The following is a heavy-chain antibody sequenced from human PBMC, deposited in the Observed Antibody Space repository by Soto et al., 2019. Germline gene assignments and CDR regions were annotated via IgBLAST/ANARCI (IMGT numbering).Heavy chain of an antibody. Sequence: GGSVRLSCAASGFTFSSYAMSWVRQAPGKGLEWVSAISGSGGSTYYADSVKGRFTISRDNSKNTLYLQMNSLRAEDTAVYYCAKEKTIVVVPAAILGAFDIWGQGTMVTVSS. CDR3: AKEKTIVVVPAAILGAFDI. J-gene: IGHJ3*02. CDR2: ISGSGGST. V-gene: IGHV3-23*01. D-gene: IGHD2-2*01. CDR1: GFTFSSYA.